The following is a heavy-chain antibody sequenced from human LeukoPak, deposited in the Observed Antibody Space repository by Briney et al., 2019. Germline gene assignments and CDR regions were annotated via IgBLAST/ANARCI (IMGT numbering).Heavy chain of an antibody. D-gene: IGHD5-18*01. J-gene: IGHJ4*02. V-gene: IGHV3-23*01. Sequence: GGSLRLSCAASGFTFSSYAMSWVRQAPGKGLEWVSYISSSSSTIYYADSVKGRFAISRDTSKNTLYLQMNSLRVEDTAVYYCAKTSPGYTHGLLDYWGQGTLVTVSS. CDR2: ISSSSSTI. CDR1: GFTFSSYA. CDR3: AKTSPGYTHGLLDY.